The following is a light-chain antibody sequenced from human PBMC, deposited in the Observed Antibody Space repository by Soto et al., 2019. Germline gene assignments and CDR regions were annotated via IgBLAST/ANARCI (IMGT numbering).Light chain of an antibody. V-gene: IGKV1-5*01. Sequence: DIQMTQSPSTLSASVGDRVTITCRASQSISSWLAWYQQRPGKAPKLLIYDASSLESGVPSRFSGSGSGTEFDQTISSMQPDDFAVYYCKQYNSYSITFGQGTRLEIK. CDR3: KQYNSYSIT. J-gene: IGKJ5*01. CDR2: DAS. CDR1: QSISSW.